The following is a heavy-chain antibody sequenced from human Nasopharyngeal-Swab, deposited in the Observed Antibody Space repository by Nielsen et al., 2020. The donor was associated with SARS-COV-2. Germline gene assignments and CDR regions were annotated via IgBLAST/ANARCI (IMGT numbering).Heavy chain of an antibody. D-gene: IGHD1-26*01. CDR2: IKSKTDGGTT. CDR1: GFTFSSAW. Sequence: GESLKISCAASGFTFSSAWMSWVRQAPGKGLEWVGRIKSKTDGGTTDYAAPVKGRFTISRDDSKNTLYLQMNSLKTEDTAVYYCTTVNSMGAIDYWGQGTLVTVSS. J-gene: IGHJ4*02. V-gene: IGHV3-15*01. CDR3: TTVNSMGAIDY.